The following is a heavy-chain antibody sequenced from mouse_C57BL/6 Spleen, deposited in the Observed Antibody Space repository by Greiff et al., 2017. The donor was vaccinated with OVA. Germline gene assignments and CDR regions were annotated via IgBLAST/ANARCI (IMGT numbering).Heavy chain of an antibody. J-gene: IGHJ2*01. CDR1: GYTFTAHT. Sequence: VKLQESEAGLVKPGASVKISCKVSGYTFTAHTIHWMKQRPEQGLEWIGYIYPSDGSTKYNEKFKGKATLTADNSSSTAYMQLNILTSEDSAVYFCARGTTVVVPFDDGGKGTTLTVSS. CDR2: IYPSDGST. D-gene: IGHD1-1*01. CDR3: ARGTTVVVPFDD. V-gene: IGHV1-78*01.